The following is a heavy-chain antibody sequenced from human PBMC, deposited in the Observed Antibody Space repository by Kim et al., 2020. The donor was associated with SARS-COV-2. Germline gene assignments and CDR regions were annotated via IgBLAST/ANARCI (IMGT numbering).Heavy chain of an antibody. V-gene: IGHV4-39*01. J-gene: IGHJ6*02. CDR2: ILYSGST. CDR3: ARHFAGIYYYYGLDV. Sequence: SETLSLTCTVSGGSVTSGSSRSSWGWIRQPPGKGLEWIGSILYSGSTSYNPSLKSRVTISVDTSKNHFSLKLNSLTAADTAVYYCARHFAGIYYYYGLDVWGQGTTVTVSS. CDR1: GGSVTSGSSRSS.